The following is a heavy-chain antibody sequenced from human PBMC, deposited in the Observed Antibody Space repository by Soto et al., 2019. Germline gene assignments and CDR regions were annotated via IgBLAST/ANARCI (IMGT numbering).Heavy chain of an antibody. CDR2: LSYDGGLK. CDR3: AKESGDYGPFDY. CDR1: GFTFSTLG. D-gene: IGHD4-17*01. V-gene: IGHV3-30*18. J-gene: IGHJ4*02. Sequence: QVQLAESGGGVVQPGTSLRLSCAASGFTFSTLGMHWVRQAPGKGLEWVAVLSYDGGLKFYADSVKGRFTIYRDNSKNTLYLQMNSLRTEDTAVYYCAKESGDYGPFDYWGQGTLVTVAS.